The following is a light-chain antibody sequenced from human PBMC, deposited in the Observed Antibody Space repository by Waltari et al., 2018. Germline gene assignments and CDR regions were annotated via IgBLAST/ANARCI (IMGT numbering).Light chain of an antibody. CDR1: QSVGRS. CDR3: QHYVRLPAT. Sequence: EIVLTPSPGPPSLSPGETAPLSCRASQSVGRSLAWYQQKPGQAPRLLIYNIFNRATGIPDRFSGSGSETDFTLTISRLEPEDFVVYYCQHYVRLPATFGQGTKVEIK. V-gene: IGKV3-20*01. J-gene: IGKJ1*01. CDR2: NIF.